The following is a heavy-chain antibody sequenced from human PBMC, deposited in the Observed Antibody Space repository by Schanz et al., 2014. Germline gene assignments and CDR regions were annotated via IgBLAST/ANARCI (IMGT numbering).Heavy chain of an antibody. Sequence: QVQLGESGGGVVQPGRSLRLSCAASGFTFSSYALHWVRQAPGKGLEWVAFVPFDGSQKFYADSVKGRFTISRDNSKNTVYLQMNSLRPGDTAVYYCARESSNDIVLVPGAVFDHWGQGILVTVSS. V-gene: IGHV3-30*04. CDR3: ARESSNDIVLVPGAVFDH. CDR1: GFTFSSYA. D-gene: IGHD2-2*01. CDR2: VPFDGSQK. J-gene: IGHJ4*02.